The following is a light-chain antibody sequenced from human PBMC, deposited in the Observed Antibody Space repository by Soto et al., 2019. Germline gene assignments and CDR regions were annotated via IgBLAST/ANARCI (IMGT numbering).Light chain of an antibody. CDR1: QSVSSSY. Sequence: EIVLTQSPGTLSLSPGERATLSCRASQSVSSSYLAWYQQKPGQAPRLLIYGASSRATGIPDRFSGSESGTDFTLTISRLEPEDFAVYYCQQYGSSPFTFGGGTKVDIK. CDR3: QQYGSSPFT. J-gene: IGKJ4*01. CDR2: GAS. V-gene: IGKV3-20*01.